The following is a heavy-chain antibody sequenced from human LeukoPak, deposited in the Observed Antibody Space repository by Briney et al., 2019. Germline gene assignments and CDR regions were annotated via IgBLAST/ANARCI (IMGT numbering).Heavy chain of an antibody. V-gene: IGHV3-30-3*01. Sequence: AGGSLRLSCAASGFTFSSYAMHWVRQAPGKGLEWVAVISYDGSNKYYADSVKGRFTISRDNSKNTLYLQMNSLRAEDTAVYYCARQTTAGTSFDVWGQGTSVTVPS. CDR3: ARQTTAGTSFDV. CDR1: GFTFSSYA. J-gene: IGHJ6*02. CDR2: ISYDGSNK. D-gene: IGHD6-13*01.